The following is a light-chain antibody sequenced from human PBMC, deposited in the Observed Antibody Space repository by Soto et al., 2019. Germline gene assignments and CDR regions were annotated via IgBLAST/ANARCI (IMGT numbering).Light chain of an antibody. V-gene: IGKV1-39*01. CDR3: QQSYSTPIT. CDR1: QSISRY. Sequence: DTQLTASPSSLSAPIGGRVTITCRASQSISRYLNWYQQKPGKAPNLLIYVATSLQSEVPSRFSGSGSGTDFTITITSLQPEDFATYYCQQSYSTPITFGQGTRLEIK. J-gene: IGKJ5*01. CDR2: VAT.